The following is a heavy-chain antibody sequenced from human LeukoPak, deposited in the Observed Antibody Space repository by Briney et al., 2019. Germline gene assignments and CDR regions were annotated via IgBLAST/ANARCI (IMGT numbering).Heavy chain of an antibody. D-gene: IGHD3-22*01. V-gene: IGHV3-74*01. J-gene: IGHJ2*01. Sequence: PGGYLRLSCAASGFTFSSYWMHWVRQAPGKGLVWVSRIHSDGSSTSYADSVKGRFTISRDNAKNTLYLQMNSLRAEDTAVYYCAREGHYYDSKEFDLWGRGILVTVSS. CDR2: IHSDGSST. CDR3: AREGHYYDSKEFDL. CDR1: GFTFSSYW.